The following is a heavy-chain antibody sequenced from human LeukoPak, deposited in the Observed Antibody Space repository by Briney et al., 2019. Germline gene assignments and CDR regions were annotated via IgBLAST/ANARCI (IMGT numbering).Heavy chain of an antibody. D-gene: IGHD1-26*01. CDR1: GGPFSSYA. CDR3: ARRGELLRDNWLDP. V-gene: IGHV1-69*06. J-gene: IGHJ5*02. CDR2: IIPIFGTA. Sequence: ASVKVSCKASGGPFSSYAISWVRQAPGQGLEWMGGIIPIFGTANYAQKFRGRVTITADKSTRTAYMELSSLRSEDTAVYYCARRGELLRDNWLDPWGQGALVTVSS.